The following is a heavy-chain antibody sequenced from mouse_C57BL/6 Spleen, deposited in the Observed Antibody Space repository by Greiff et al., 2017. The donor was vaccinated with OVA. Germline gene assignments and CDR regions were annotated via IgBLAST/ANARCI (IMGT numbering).Heavy chain of an antibody. V-gene: IGHV3-6*01. D-gene: IGHD1-1*01. CDR1: GYSITSGYY. CDR3: ARDAYGGFAY. J-gene: IGHJ3*01. CDR2: ISYDGSN. Sequence: VQLQQSGPGLVKPSQSLSLTCSVTGYSITSGYYWNWIRQFPGNKLEWMGYISYDGSNNYNPSLKNRISITRDTSKNQFFLKLNSVTTEDTATYYCARDAYGGFAYWGQGTLVTVSA.